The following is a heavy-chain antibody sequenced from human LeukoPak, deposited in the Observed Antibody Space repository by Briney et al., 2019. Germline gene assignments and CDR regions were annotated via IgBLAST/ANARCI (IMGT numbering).Heavy chain of an antibody. CDR3: ARDGARYFDWLSFHAFDI. J-gene: IGHJ3*02. D-gene: IGHD3-9*01. Sequence: PGGFLRLSCAASGFTFSSYEMNWVRQAPGKGLEWVSYISSSGSTIYYADSVKGRFTISRDNAKNSLYLQMNSLRAEDTAVYYCARDGARYFDWLSFHAFDIWGQGTMVTVSS. CDR2: ISSSGSTI. CDR1: GFTFSSYE. V-gene: IGHV3-48*03.